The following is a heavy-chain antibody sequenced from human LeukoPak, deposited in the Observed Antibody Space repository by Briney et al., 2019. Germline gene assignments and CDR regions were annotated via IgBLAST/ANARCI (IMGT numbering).Heavy chain of an antibody. J-gene: IGHJ4*02. Sequence: SETLSLTCTVSGGSISSYYWSWIRQPAGMGLEWIGRIYTSGSTNYNPSLKSRVTMSVDTSKNQFSLKLSSVTAADTAVYYCARVGYDSSGYYGNFDYWGQGTLVTVSS. CDR1: GGSISSYY. CDR2: IYTSGST. D-gene: IGHD3-22*01. CDR3: ARVGYDSSGYYGNFDY. V-gene: IGHV4-4*07.